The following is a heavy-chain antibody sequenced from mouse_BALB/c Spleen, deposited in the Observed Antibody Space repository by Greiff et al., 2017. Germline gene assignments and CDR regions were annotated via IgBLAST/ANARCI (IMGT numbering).Heavy chain of an antibody. CDR3: ARGGYGIYVDY. J-gene: IGHJ2*01. CDR1: GFTFSSYA. Sequence: EVKLMESGGGLVKPGGSLKLSCAASGFTFSSYAMSWVRQTPEKRLEWVASISSGGSTYYPDSVKGRFTISRDNARNILYLQMSSLRSEDTAMYYCARGGYGIYVDYWGQGTTLTVSS. V-gene: IGHV5-6-5*01. D-gene: IGHD2-10*02. CDR2: ISSGGST.